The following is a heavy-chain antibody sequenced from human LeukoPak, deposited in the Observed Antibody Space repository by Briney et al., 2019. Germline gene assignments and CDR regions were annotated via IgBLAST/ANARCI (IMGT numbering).Heavy chain of an antibody. CDR3: AKDRHSDYSSGWYGPQPRRGDY. V-gene: IGHV4-34*01. J-gene: IGHJ4*02. Sequence: PSETLSLTCAVYGGSFSGYYWSWIRQPPGKGLEWIGEINHSGSTNYNPSLKSRVTISVDTSKNQFSLKLSSVTAADTAVYYCAKDRHSDYSSGWYGPQPRRGDYWGQGTLVTVSS. CDR1: GGSFSGYY. CDR2: INHSGST. D-gene: IGHD6-19*01.